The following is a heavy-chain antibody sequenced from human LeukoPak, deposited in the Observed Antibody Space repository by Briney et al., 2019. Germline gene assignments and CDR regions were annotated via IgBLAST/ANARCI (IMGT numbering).Heavy chain of an antibody. D-gene: IGHD2-21*02. CDR2: INPNSGGT. Sequence: ASVKVSCKASGYTFTGYYMHWVRQAPGQGLEWMEWINPNSGGTNYAQKFQGRVTMTRDTSISTAYMELSRLRSDDTAVYYCANSCSGDCYFDYWGQGTLVTVSS. CDR1: GYTFTGYY. CDR3: ANSCSGDCYFDY. J-gene: IGHJ4*02. V-gene: IGHV1-2*02.